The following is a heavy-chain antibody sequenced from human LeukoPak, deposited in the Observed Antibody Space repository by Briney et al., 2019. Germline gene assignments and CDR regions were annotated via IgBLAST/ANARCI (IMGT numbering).Heavy chain of an antibody. CDR1: GGTFISYA. D-gene: IGHD4-11*01. Sequence: GASVKVSCKASGGTFISYAISWVRQAPGQGIEWMGGIIPIFGRANYAQKFQGRVTITTDESTSTAYMELSSLRSEDTAVYYCARERGTVTTSFDYWGQGTLVTVSS. CDR3: ARERGTVTTSFDY. CDR2: IIPIFGRA. J-gene: IGHJ4*02. V-gene: IGHV1-69*05.